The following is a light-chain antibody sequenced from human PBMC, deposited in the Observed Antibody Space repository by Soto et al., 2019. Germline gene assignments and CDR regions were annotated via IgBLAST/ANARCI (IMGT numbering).Light chain of an antibody. CDR1: QSLNSS. V-gene: IGKV3-15*01. J-gene: IGKJ2*01. CDR3: QQYNNWHT. Sequence: EIVMTQSPATLSVSPGERATLSCRASQSLNSSLAWFQQKPGQAPRLLIYGASTRATGIPARFSGSGSGTEFTLTISSLQSEDFAVYYCQQYNNWHTFGQGTKLEIK. CDR2: GAS.